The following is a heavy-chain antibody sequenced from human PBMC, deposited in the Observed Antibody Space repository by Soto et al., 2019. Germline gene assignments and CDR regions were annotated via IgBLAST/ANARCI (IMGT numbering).Heavy chain of an antibody. Sequence: SETLSLTCTVSGGSISSNYWSWIRQPPGKGLEWIAYVFYSGHSGYNPSLKSRVTISVDTSKNQFSLTMTSVTAADTAVYYCATGVATTEWDSWGQGTLVTVSS. D-gene: IGHD5-12*01. J-gene: IGHJ4*02. CDR2: VFYSGHS. CDR3: ATGVATTEWDS. V-gene: IGHV4-59*08. CDR1: GGSISSNY.